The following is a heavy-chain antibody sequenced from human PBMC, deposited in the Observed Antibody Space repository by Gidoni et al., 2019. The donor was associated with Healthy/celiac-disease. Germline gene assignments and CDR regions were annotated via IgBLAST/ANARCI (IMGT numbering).Heavy chain of an antibody. V-gene: IGHV3-23*01. D-gene: IGHD3-3*01. CDR3: AKRRRRRLDWLPQHSAQKYGMDV. CDR1: GFTFSSYA. CDR2: SSGSGGST. J-gene: IGHJ6*02. Sequence: EVQLLASGGGLVQPGGSLRLSCAASGFTFSSYARSWVRQAPGKGLEWVSASSGSGGSTYYADSVKGRFTISRDNSKNALYLQMNSLRAEDTAVYYCAKRRRRRLDWLPQHSAQKYGMDVWGQGTTVTVSS.